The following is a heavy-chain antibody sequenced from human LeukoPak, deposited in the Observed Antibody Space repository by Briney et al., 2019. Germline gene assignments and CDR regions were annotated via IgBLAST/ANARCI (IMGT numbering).Heavy chain of an antibody. CDR3: AKRSGGRSAATNPDYYYAMDV. V-gene: IGHV3-9*01. CDR2: ITWNSRNI. Sequence: GGSLRLSCAASGFTFGDYAMHWVRQAPGKGLEWVSGITWNSRNIGYADSVKGRFTISRDNAKNFLYLQMNGLKAEDTALYYCAKRSGGRSAATNPDYYYAMDVWGQGTTVTVSS. J-gene: IGHJ6*02. D-gene: IGHD3-10*01. CDR1: GFTFGDYA.